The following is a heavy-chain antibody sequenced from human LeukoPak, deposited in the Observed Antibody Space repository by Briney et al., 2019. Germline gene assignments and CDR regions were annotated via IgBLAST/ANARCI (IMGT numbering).Heavy chain of an antibody. CDR2: IIPIFGTA. J-gene: IGHJ4*02. CDR3: ASAFYGSGSYYNGHFDY. V-gene: IGHV1-69*05. Sequence: SVKVSCKASGGTFSSYAISWVRQAPGQGLEWMGGIIPIFGTANYAQKFQGRVTITTDESTSTAYMELSSLRSEDTAVYYCASAFYGSGSYYNGHFDYWGQGTLVTVSS. CDR1: GGTFSSYA. D-gene: IGHD3-10*01.